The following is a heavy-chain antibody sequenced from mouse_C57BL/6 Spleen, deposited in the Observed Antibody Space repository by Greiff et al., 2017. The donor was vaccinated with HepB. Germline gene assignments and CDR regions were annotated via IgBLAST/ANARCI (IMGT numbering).Heavy chain of an antibody. CDR2: INPNYGTT. CDR1: GYSFTDYN. Sequence: LVKPGASVKISCKASGYSFTDYNMNWVKQSNGKSLEWIGVINPNYGTTSYNQKFKGKATLTVDQSSSTAYMQLNSLTSEDSAVYYCARKRTTVVVDAMDYWGQGTSVTVSS. D-gene: IGHD1-1*01. J-gene: IGHJ4*01. CDR3: ARKRTTVVVDAMDY. V-gene: IGHV1-39*01.